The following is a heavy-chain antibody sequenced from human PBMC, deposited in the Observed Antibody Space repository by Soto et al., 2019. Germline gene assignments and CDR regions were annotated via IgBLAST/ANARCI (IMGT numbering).Heavy chain of an antibody. D-gene: IGHD1-26*01. V-gene: IGHV3-13*01. CDR3: VREWVDKYGNHPPLGLDV. CDR1: GFTFSMYD. J-gene: IGHJ6*02. CDR2: IGLGGET. Sequence: EVQLVESGGGLVQPGGSLRLSCVASGFTFSMYDMHWVRQATGKGLEWVSAIGLGGETCYSGSVKGRFTISRENAKNYFYLQMRCVRVEETAIYYCVREWVDKYGNHPPLGLDVWGQGTTVTVSS.